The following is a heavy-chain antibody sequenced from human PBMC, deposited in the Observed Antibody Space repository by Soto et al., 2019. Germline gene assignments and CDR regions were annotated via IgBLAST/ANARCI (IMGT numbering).Heavy chain of an antibody. CDR1: GGTFNSYA. D-gene: IGHD3-9*01. V-gene: IGHV1-69*13. J-gene: IGHJ4*02. Sequence: GASVKVSCKASGGTFNSYAISWVRQAPGQGLEWMGGIIPMFGTANYAQKFKGRVTITADESTGTGYMELSSLRSEDTAVYYCARGWSYHILTAYSYWGQGTLVTVSS. CDR3: ARGWSYHILTAYSY. CDR2: IIPMFGTA.